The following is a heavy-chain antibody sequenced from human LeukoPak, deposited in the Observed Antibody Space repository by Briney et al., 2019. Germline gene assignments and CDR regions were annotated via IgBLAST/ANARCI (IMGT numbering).Heavy chain of an antibody. V-gene: IGHV3-33*01. CDR2: IWYDGSNK. D-gene: IGHD3-16*01. CDR1: GFTFSSYG. CDR3: ARDRWYYDYVGDYYFDY. J-gene: IGHJ4*02. Sequence: GGSLRLSCAASGFTFSSYGMHWVRQAPGKGLEWVAVIWYDGSNKYYADSVKGRFTISRDNSKNTLYLQMNSLRAEDTAVYYCARDRWYYDYVGDYYFDYWGQGTLVTVSS.